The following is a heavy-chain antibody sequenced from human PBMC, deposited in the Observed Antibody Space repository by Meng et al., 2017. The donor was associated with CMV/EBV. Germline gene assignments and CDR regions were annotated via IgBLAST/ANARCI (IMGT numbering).Heavy chain of an antibody. CDR3: AKDSGSYPFDY. CDR1: GFTFSSYA. Sequence: GSLRLSCAASGFTFSSYAMSWVRQAPGKGLEWVSVIYSGGSSTYYADSVKGRFTISRDNSKNTLYLQMNSLRAEDTAVYYCAKDSGSYPFDYWGQGTLVTVSS. CDR2: IYSGGSST. V-gene: IGHV3-23*03. J-gene: IGHJ4*02. D-gene: IGHD1-26*01.